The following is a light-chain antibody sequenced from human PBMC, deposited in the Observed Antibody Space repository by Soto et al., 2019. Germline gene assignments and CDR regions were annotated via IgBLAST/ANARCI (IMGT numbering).Light chain of an antibody. V-gene: IGKV3-11*01. CDR3: QQRSNWPRT. J-gene: IGKJ1*01. Sequence: EIVLTQSPATLSLSPGERATLSCRASQSVSSYLAWYQQKPGQAPRLLIYDASNRATGIPARFGGSGSGTEFALTISSLEPEDFAVYYCQQRSNWPRTFGQGTKVQIK. CDR2: DAS. CDR1: QSVSSY.